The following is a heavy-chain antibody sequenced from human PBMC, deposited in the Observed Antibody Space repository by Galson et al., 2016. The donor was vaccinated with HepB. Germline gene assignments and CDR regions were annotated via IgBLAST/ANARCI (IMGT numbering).Heavy chain of an antibody. CDR3: ARMYCSSSSCYFDS. D-gene: IGHD2-2*01. CDR1: GFLFNYFA. CDR2: IYSDGSTK. J-gene: IGHJ4*02. V-gene: IGHV3-33*01. Sequence: LRLSCATSGFLFNYFAMHWVRQAPGKGLEWVATIYSDGSTKYYADSVKGRFSISRDNSKNTLDLQMSSLKVEDTAVYYCARMYCSSSSCYFDSWGQGALVTVSS.